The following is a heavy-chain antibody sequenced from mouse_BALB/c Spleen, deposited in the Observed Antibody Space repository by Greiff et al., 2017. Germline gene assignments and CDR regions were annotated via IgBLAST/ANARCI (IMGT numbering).Heavy chain of an antibody. V-gene: IGHV14-3*02. Sequence: EVQLQQSGAELVKPRASVKLSCTASGFNIKDTYMHWVKQRPEQGLEWIGRIDPANGNTKYDPKFQGKATITADTSSNTAYLQLSSLTSEDTAVYYCARSGDGSAWFAYWGQGTLVTVSA. J-gene: IGHJ3*01. D-gene: IGHD2-3*01. CDR1: GFNIKDTY. CDR3: ARSGDGSAWFAY. CDR2: IDPANGNT.